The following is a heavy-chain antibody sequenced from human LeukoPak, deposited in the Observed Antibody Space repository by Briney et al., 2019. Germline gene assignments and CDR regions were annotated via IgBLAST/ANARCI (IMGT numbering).Heavy chain of an antibody. CDR2: ISAYNGNT. J-gene: IGHJ4*02. CDR3: ARDKWDSGSHGFDY. V-gene: IGHV1-18*01. Sequence: ASVKVSCKASGYTFTSYGISWVQQAPGQGLEWMGWISAYNGNTNYAQKLQGRVTMTTDTSTSTAYMELRSLRSDDTAVYYCARDKWDSGSHGFDYWGQGTLVTVSS. D-gene: IGHD1-26*01. CDR1: GYTFTSYG.